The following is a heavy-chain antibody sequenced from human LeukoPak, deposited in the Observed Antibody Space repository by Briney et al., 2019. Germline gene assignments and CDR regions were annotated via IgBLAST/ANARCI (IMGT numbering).Heavy chain of an antibody. J-gene: IGHJ3*02. CDR1: GGSISSRSHY. D-gene: IGHD2-21*02. CDR3: ARDGTPCGGDCYRI. CDR2: IYYSGST. V-gene: IGHV4-39*07. Sequence: SETLSLTCTVSGGSISSRSHYWGWVRQPPGKGLEWIANIYYSGSTYYNPSLESRVTISVDTSKNQFSLKLTSVTAADTAVYYCARDGTPCGGDCYRIWGQGTMVTVSS.